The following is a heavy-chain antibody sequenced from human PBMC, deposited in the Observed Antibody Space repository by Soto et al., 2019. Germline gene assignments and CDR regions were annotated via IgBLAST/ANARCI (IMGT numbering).Heavy chain of an antibody. D-gene: IGHD6-6*01. CDR3: AKDLYSSSSPYYYYGMDV. Sequence: GGSLRLSCAASGFTFSSYGMHWVRQAPGKGLEWVAVISYDGSNKYYADSVKGRFTISRDNSKNTLYLQMNSLRAEDTAVYYCAKDLYSSSSPYYYYGMDVWGQGTTVTVSS. CDR1: GFTFSSYG. J-gene: IGHJ6*02. V-gene: IGHV3-30*18. CDR2: ISYDGSNK.